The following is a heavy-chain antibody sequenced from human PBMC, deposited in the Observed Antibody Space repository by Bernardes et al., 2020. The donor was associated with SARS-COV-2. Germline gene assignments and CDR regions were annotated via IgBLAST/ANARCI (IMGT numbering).Heavy chain of an antibody. Sequence: GGSLRLSCAASGFTFSSYAMHWVRQAPGKGLEYVSAISSNGGSTYYANSVKGRFTISRDNSKNTLYLQMGSLRAEDMAVYYCAREGGDIVLMEYGMDVWGQGTTVTVSS. CDR3: AREGGDIVLMEYGMDV. V-gene: IGHV3-64*01. J-gene: IGHJ6*02. CDR2: ISSNGGST. CDR1: GFTFSSYA. D-gene: IGHD2-8*01.